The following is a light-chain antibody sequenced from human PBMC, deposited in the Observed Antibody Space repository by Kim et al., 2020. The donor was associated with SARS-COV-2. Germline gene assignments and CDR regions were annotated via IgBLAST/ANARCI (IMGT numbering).Light chain of an antibody. Sequence: LSAAVGDRVTITCRASQTIITYLNWYHQKSGKAPKLLIYATSNLQSGVPSRFSGSGSGTDFTLTISSLQPEDFAIYYCQQTYGTPTFGQGTKLEI. CDR3: QQTYGTPT. CDR2: ATS. CDR1: QTIITY. J-gene: IGKJ2*01. V-gene: IGKV1-39*01.